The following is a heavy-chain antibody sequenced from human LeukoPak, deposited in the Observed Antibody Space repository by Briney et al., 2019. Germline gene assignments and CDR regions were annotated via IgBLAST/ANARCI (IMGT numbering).Heavy chain of an antibody. D-gene: IGHD4-17*01. CDR3: ARDLGTTVTTYLDY. V-gene: IGHV3-21*01. J-gene: IGHJ4*02. Sequence: PGGSLRLSCGASGFTFSTYGMSWVRQAPGKGLEWVSGISGSSSYIYYADSLKGRFTISRDNAKNSLYLRMNSLRAEDTAVYYCARDLGTTVTTYLDYWGQGTLVTVSS. CDR1: GFTFSTYG. CDR2: ISGSSSYI.